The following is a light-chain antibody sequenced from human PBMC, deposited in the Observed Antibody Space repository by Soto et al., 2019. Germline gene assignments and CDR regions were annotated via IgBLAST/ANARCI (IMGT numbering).Light chain of an antibody. V-gene: IGKV3-20*01. CDR2: GAS. CDR3: HQYGSSPRT. Sequence: PGDRATLSCRAGQSVSSNFLAWYQQKPGQAPRLLTYGASIRATGIPDRFSGSGSGTDFTLTIRRLEPEDFAMYFCHQYGSSPRTFGQGTKVEIK. CDR1: QSVSSNF. J-gene: IGKJ1*01.